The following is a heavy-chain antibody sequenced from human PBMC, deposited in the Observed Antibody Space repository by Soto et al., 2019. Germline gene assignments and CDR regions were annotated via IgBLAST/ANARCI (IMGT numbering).Heavy chain of an antibody. CDR1: GGSISSGGYY. J-gene: IGHJ4*02. D-gene: IGHD3-16*02. V-gene: IGHV4-31*03. CDR3: ARGIWGSYRYTATQFDY. Sequence: SETLSVTCTVSGGSISSGGYYWSWIRQHPGKGLEWIGYIYYSGSTYYNPSLKSRVTISVDTSKNQFSLKLSSVTAADTAVYYCARGIWGSYRYTATQFDYWGQGTLVTVSS. CDR2: IYYSGST.